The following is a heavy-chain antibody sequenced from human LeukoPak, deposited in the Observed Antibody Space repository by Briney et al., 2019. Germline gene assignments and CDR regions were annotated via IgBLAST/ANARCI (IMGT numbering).Heavy chain of an antibody. CDR1: GGSFSGYY. CDR2: INHSGST. D-gene: IGHD3-16*02. J-gene: IGHJ4*02. Sequence: SETLSLTCAVYGGSFSGYYWSWIRQPPGEGLEWIGEINHSGSTNYNPSLKSRVTISVDTSKNQFSLKLSSVTAADTAVYYCARGRGYSASWGQGTLVTVSS. V-gene: IGHV4-34*01. CDR3: ARGRGYSAS.